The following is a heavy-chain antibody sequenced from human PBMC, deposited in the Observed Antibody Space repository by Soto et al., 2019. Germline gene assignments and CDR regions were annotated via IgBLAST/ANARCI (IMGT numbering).Heavy chain of an antibody. CDR2: TNPILSMS. J-gene: IGHJ4*02. Sequence: QVHLVQSGAELKKPGSSVRVSCKASGDTFNFYTINWVRQAPGLGLQWMGRTNPILSMSNSALKFQGRLSISAEKSTSTAYMDLRSLMSDDTAVYCCASSFGSGSQAFDYWGQGALVTVSS. CDR1: GDTFNFYT. V-gene: IGHV1-69*02. CDR3: ASSFGSGSQAFDY. D-gene: IGHD3-10*01.